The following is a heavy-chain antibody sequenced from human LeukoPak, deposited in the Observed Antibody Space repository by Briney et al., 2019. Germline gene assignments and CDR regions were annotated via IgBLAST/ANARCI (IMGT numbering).Heavy chain of an antibody. V-gene: IGHV4-31*03. CDR3: ARGGVNCSGGSCYPDEIDP. CDR2: IYYSGST. D-gene: IGHD2-15*01. J-gene: IGHJ5*02. CDR1: GGSISSGGYY. Sequence: TLSLTCTVTGGSISSGGYYGSWIRQHPGEGLEWIWYIYYSGSTYYNPSLKSRVTISVDTSKNQFSLKLSSVTAADTAVYYCARGGVNCSGGSCYPDEIDPWGQGTLVTVSS.